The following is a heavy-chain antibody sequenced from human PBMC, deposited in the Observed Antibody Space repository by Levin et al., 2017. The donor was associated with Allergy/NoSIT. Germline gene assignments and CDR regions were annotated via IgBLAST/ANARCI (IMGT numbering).Heavy chain of an antibody. D-gene: IGHD6-13*01. J-gene: IGHJ6*02. Sequence: ESLKISCGVYGGSFTSYYWSWIRQPPGKGLEWIGEINHSGTTKYSPSLKSRVTMSVDTSENQISLRLSSVTAADTAVYYCAGAFASAGTDSIYFYYYGVDVWGQGTTVTVSS. CDR3: AGAFASAGTDSIYFYYYGVDV. V-gene: IGHV4-34*01. CDR1: GGSFTSYY. CDR2: INHSGTT.